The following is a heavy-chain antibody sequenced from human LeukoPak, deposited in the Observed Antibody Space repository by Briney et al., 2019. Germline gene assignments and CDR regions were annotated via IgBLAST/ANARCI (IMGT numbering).Heavy chain of an antibody. V-gene: IGHV3-48*02. D-gene: IGHD3-3*01. CDR1: GFTFSNAW. J-gene: IGHJ4*02. CDR2: ISSSSSTI. CDR3: ARDRITIFGVVTLLDY. Sequence: SGGSLRLSCAASGFTFSNAWMSWVRQAPGKGLEWVSYISSSSSTIYYADSVKGRFTISRDNAKNSLYLQMNSLRDEDTAVYYCARDRITIFGVVTLLDYWGQGTLVTVSS.